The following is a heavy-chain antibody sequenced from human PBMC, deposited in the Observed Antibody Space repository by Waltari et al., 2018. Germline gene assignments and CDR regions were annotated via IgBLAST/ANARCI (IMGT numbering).Heavy chain of an antibody. Sequence: QVQLVQSGAEVKKHGASVKISCKTSEYTFTSSYIHWVRQAPGQGLEWMGIINPSGGSTIYAQKFQGRVTMTRDTSTSTVYMELSSLRSEDTAVYYCALDTGALWMDVWGQGTTVTVSS. CDR3: ALDTGALWMDV. J-gene: IGHJ6*02. CDR1: EYTFTSSY. D-gene: IGHD2-21*01. CDR2: INPSGGST. V-gene: IGHV1-46*01.